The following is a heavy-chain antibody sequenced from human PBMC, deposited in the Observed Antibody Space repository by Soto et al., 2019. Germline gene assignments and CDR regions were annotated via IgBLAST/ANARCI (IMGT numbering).Heavy chain of an antibody. Sequence: HPGGSLRLSCAASGFTFSSYAMSWVRQAPGKGLEWVSAISGGRGSTHYADSVKGRFTISGDTSKNTLYLQMNSLRAADTAVYYCAKKGAVGATYFFDYWGQGALVTVSS. CDR2: ISGGRGST. CDR1: GFTFSSYA. J-gene: IGHJ4*02. CDR3: AKKGAVGATYFFDY. V-gene: IGHV3-23*01. D-gene: IGHD1-26*01.